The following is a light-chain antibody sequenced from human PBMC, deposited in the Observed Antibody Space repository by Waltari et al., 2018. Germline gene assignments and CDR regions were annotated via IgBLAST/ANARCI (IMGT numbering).Light chain of an antibody. J-gene: IGLJ2*01. CDR2: DVS. Sequence: HSALTQPASVSGSPVQSITISCTGSSSDIGNYNYVSWYQQHPGKAPKLMIFDVSNRPSGVSKRFSGYKSGNTASLTISGLQAEDEADYYCSSYISSDTLELFGGGTSLTVL. V-gene: IGLV2-14*03. CDR1: SSDIGNYNY. CDR3: SSYISSDTLEL.